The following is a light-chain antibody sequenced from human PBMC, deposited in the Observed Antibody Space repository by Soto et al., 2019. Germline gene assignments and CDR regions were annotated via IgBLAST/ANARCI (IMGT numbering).Light chain of an antibody. J-gene: IGKJ5*01. V-gene: IGKV3-15*01. Sequence: EFVLTQAPGTLSLSPGERATLSCRASQTVRNNYLAWYQQKPGQAPRLLIYGASTRATGIPARFSGFGSGTEFTLTISSLQSEDFAVYYCEQYNNWPITFGQGTRLEIK. CDR3: EQYNNWPIT. CDR2: GAS. CDR1: QTVRNN.